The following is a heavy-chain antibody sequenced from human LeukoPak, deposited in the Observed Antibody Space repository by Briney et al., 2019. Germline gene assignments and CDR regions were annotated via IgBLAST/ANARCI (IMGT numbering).Heavy chain of an antibody. J-gene: IGHJ4*02. Sequence: ASVKVSCKASGYTFTGYYMHWVRHAPGQGLEWMGWINPNSGGTNYAQKFQGRVTMTRDTSISTAYMELSRLRSDDTAVYYCARDTRVAGSSYPFYWGQGALVTVSS. V-gene: IGHV1-2*02. CDR1: GYTFTGYY. D-gene: IGHD6-19*01. CDR3: ARDTRVAGSSYPFY. CDR2: INPNSGGT.